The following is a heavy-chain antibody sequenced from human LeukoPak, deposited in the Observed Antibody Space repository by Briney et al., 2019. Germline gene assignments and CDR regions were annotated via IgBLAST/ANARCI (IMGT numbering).Heavy chain of an antibody. D-gene: IGHD3-22*01. J-gene: IGHJ2*01. Sequence: GGSLRLSCAASGFTFSSNYMSWVRQAPGKGLELVALMWSDGSKTSYADSVKGRFTISRDISRNTLYLQMNSLRAEDTALYYCARDADTSAFYWYFDLWGRGTLVTVSS. CDR1: GFTFSSNY. CDR3: ARDADTSAFYWYFDL. CDR2: MWSDGSKT. V-gene: IGHV3-33*08.